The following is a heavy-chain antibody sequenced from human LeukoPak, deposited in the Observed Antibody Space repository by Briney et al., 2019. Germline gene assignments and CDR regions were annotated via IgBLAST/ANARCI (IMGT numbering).Heavy chain of an antibody. V-gene: IGHV3-30*04. CDR1: GFTFSSYD. D-gene: IGHD3-10*01. CDR3: ARSGSGTYNYMDV. CDR2: ISYDGSNK. Sequence: GGSLRLSCAASGFTFSSYDMHWVRQAPGKGLEWVAVISYDGSNKYYADSVKGRFTISRDNSKNTLYLQMNSLRAEDTAVYYCARSGSGTYNYMDVWGKGTRVTISS. J-gene: IGHJ6*03.